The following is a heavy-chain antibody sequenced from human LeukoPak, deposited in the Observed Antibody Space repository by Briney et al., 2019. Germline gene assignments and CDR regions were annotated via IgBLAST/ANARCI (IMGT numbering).Heavy chain of an antibody. V-gene: IGHV3-53*01. CDR1: GFTVSSNY. CDR2: LYSGGST. Sequence: GGSLRLSCAASGFTVSSNYMSWVRQAPGKGLEWVSVLYSGGSTYYADSVKGRYTISRDNSKNTLYLQMNSLRAEDTAVYYCASGARRTSCLDYWGQGTLVTVSS. CDR3: ASGARRTSCLDY. J-gene: IGHJ4*02. D-gene: IGHD2-2*01.